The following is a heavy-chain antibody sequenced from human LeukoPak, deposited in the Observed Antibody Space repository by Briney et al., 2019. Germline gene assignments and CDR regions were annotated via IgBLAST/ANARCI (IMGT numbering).Heavy chain of an antibody. Sequence: GESLKISCKGSGYSFTNYWIGWVRQMPGKGLEWMGIIYPGDSHTRYNPSFQGQVTISADKSISTAYLQWSSLKASDTAMYYCARPRGDFWSGYYGDAFDIWGQGTMVTVSS. V-gene: IGHV5-51*01. J-gene: IGHJ3*02. D-gene: IGHD3-3*01. CDR1: GYSFTNYW. CDR2: IYPGDSHT. CDR3: ARPRGDFWSGYYGDAFDI.